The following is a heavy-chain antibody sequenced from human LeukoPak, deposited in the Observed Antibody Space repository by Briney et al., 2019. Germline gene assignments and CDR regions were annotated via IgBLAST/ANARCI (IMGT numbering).Heavy chain of an antibody. CDR3: ARDKTTVKGPHFDY. J-gene: IGHJ4*02. Sequence: SETLSLTCTVSGDSISSYYWSWIRQPAGKGLEWIGRIYSSGSTYYNPSLKSRVTMSVDTSKNQFSLKLNSVTAADTAVYYCARDKTTVKGPHFDYWGQGTLVTVSS. D-gene: IGHD4-17*01. CDR2: IYSSGST. CDR1: GDSISSYY. V-gene: IGHV4-4*07.